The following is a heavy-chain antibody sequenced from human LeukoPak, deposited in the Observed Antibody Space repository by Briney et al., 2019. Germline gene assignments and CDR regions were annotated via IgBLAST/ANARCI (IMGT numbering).Heavy chain of an antibody. V-gene: IGHV4-34*01. CDR2: INHSGST. Sequence: SETLSLTCAVYGGSFSGYYWSWIRQPPGKGLEWIGEINHSGSTNYNPSLKSRVTISVDTSKNQFSLKLSSVTAADTAVYYCARRQTYYYDSSSYLCWGQGTLVTVSS. CDR3: ARRQTYYYDSSSYLC. CDR1: GGSFSGYY. J-gene: IGHJ4*02. D-gene: IGHD3-22*01.